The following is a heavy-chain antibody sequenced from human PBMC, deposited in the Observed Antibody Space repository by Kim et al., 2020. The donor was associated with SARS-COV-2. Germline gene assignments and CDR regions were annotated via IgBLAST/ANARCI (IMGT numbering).Heavy chain of an antibody. D-gene: IGHD6-13*01. Sequence: AKGRSTISRDNAKNSLYLQMNSLRAEDTAVYYCASIAAAGTLVYYYGMDVWGQGTTVTVSS. CDR3: ASIAAAGTLVYYYGMDV. J-gene: IGHJ6*02. V-gene: IGHV3-21*01.